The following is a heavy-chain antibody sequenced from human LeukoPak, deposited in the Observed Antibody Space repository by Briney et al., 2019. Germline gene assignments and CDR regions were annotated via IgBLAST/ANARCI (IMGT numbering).Heavy chain of an antibody. CDR1: GGSLSSYY. CDR2: IYYSGGT. Sequence: SETLSLTCTVSGGSLSSYYWSWIRQPPGKGLEWIGYIYYSGGTNYNPSLKSRVTISVDTSKNQFSLKLSSVTAADTAVYYCARHRYSGSYPGYWGQGTLVTVSS. D-gene: IGHD1-26*01. CDR3: ARHRYSGSYPGY. V-gene: IGHV4-59*08. J-gene: IGHJ4*02.